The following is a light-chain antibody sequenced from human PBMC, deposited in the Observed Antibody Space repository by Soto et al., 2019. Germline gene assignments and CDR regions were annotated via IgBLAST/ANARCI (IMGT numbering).Light chain of an antibody. J-gene: IGLJ1*01. CDR2: EGT. CDR3: YSYAGETLYV. Sequence: QSALTQPASVSASPGQSITIPCTGTSSDVGSYNLVSWFQQHPGKVPKLLIYEGTKRPSGLSDRFSASKSGNTASLTISGLQAEDEADYYCYSYAGETLYVFGTGTKLTVL. CDR1: SSDVGSYNL. V-gene: IGLV2-23*01.